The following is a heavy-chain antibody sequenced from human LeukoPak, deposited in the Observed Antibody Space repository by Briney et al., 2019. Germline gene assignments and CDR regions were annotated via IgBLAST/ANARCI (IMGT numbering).Heavy chain of an antibody. Sequence: PGWSLRLSCAASGFTFSSYERNGVRQAPGKGLEWVSYISSSGSTIYYADSVKCRFTISRDNAKNSLYLQMNSLRAEDTAVYYCAELGITMIGGVWGKGPTVTIS. CDR3: AELGITMIGGV. CDR1: GFTFSSYE. V-gene: IGHV3-48*03. D-gene: IGHD3-10*02. CDR2: ISSSGSTI. J-gene: IGHJ6*03.